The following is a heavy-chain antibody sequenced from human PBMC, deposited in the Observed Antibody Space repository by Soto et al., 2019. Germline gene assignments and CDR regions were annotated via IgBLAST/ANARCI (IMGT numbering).Heavy chain of an antibody. J-gene: IGHJ4*02. CDR1: TVTFSNYA. CDR3: ARGWYVFDY. CDR2: ISGSGDRT. V-gene: IGHV3-23*01. D-gene: IGHD6-13*01. Sequence: GGSLRLSCTASTVTFSNYAMSWVRQAPGKGLEWVSAISGSGDRTFYADSQKGRFTISRDNSKNTLSLQMNGLRADDTALYYCARGWYVFDYWGQ.